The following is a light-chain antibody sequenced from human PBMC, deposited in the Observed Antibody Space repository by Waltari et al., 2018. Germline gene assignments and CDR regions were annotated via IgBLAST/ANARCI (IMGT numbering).Light chain of an antibody. CDR2: EVN. Sequence: QSALTQPASVSGSPGQSITISCTGTSSDVGGYNSVSWYQLHPGKAPKLMIYEVNNRPSGVANRVSGSKSGNTASLTISGLQAEDEADYYCISYTSSVTYVFGTGTTVTVL. CDR1: SSDVGGYNS. J-gene: IGLJ1*01. CDR3: ISYTSSVTYV. V-gene: IGLV2-14*01.